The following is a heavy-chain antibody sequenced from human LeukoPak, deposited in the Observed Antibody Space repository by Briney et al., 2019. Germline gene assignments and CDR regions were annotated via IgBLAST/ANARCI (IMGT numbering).Heavy chain of an antibody. J-gene: IGHJ5*02. Sequence: GGSLRFSCAASGFTFSSYAMSWVRQAPGKGLEWVSAISGSGGSTYYADSVKGRFTISRDNSKNTLYLQMNSLRAEDTAVYYCAKDRWSSTSMRWFDPWGQGTLVTVSS. V-gene: IGHV3-23*01. D-gene: IGHD2-2*01. CDR3: AKDRWSSTSMRWFDP. CDR2: ISGSGGST. CDR1: GFTFSSYA.